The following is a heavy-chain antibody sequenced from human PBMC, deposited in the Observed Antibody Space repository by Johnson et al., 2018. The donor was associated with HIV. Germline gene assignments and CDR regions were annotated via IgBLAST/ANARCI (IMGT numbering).Heavy chain of an antibody. CDR1: GFTFSSYA. J-gene: IGHJ3*02. D-gene: IGHD2-2*01. CDR2: ISYDGSIT. V-gene: IGHV3-30*04. Sequence: QVQLVESGGGVVQPGRSLRLSCAASGFTFSSYAMHWVSQAPGKGLEWVALISYDGSITYYADSVKGRFTISRDNSKNTLYLQMNSLRAEDTAVYYCARDASWDDAFDIWGQGTMVTVSS. CDR3: ARDASWDDAFDI.